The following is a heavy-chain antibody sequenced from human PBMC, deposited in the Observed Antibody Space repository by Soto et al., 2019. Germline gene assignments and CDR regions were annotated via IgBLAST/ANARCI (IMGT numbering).Heavy chain of an antibody. CDR2: IYYSGST. CDR3: ARVRYSYGPPAQNYYYYYMDF. D-gene: IGHD5-18*01. Sequence: SQLLSLTCTVSDGSSSSYYWIRIRQTPGKGLEWIGYIYYSGSTNYNPSLKSRVTISVDTSKNQFSLKLSSVTAADTAVYYCARVRYSYGPPAQNYYYYYMDFWGKGTTVPVSS. V-gene: IGHV4-59*01. CDR1: DGSSSSYY. J-gene: IGHJ6*03.